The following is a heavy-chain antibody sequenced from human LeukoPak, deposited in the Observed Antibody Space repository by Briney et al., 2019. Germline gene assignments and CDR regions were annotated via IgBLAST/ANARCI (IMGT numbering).Heavy chain of an antibody. CDR1: GFTFSTYE. Sequence: GGSLRLSCAASGFTFSTYEMNRVRQAPGKGLEWVSYISISGNTIDYADSVKGRFTMSRDIAKNSLYLQMNSLGPEDTAVYYCARESTWDAFDVWGQGTMVTVSS. CDR3: ARESTWDAFDV. J-gene: IGHJ3*01. V-gene: IGHV3-48*03. CDR2: ISISGNTI.